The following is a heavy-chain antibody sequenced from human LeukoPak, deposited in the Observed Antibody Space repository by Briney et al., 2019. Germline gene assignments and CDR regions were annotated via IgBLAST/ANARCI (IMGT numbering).Heavy chain of an antibody. V-gene: IGHV1-69*05. CDR3: AREAHTVRNYYDSSGYYPLRY. CDR1: GGTFSSYA. CDR2: IIPIFGTA. D-gene: IGHD3-22*01. J-gene: IGHJ4*02. Sequence: SVKVSCKASGGTFSSYAISWVRQAPGQGLEWMGGIIPIFGTANHAQKFQGRVTITTDESTSTAYMELSSLRSEDTAVYYCAREAHTVRNYYDSSGYYPLRYWGQGTLVTVSS.